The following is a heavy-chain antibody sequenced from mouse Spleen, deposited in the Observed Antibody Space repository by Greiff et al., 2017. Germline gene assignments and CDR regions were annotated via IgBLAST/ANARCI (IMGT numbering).Heavy chain of an antibody. D-gene: IGHD2-14*01. V-gene: IGHV7-1*01. CDR1: GFTFSDFY. J-gene: IGHJ1*01. CDR2: SRNKANDYTT. CDR3: ARGAYYRYDYWYFDV. Sequence: EVKLMESGGGLVQSGRSLRLSCATSGFTFSDFYMEWVRQAPGKGLEWIAASRNKANDYTTEYSASVKGRFIVSRDTSQSILYLQMNALRAEDTAIYYCARGAYYRYDYWYFDVWGAGTTVTVSS.